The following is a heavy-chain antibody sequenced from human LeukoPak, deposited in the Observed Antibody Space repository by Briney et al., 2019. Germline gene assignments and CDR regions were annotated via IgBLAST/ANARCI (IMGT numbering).Heavy chain of an antibody. J-gene: IGHJ5*02. Sequence: SETLSLTCTVSGGSISSGGYYWSWIRQHPGKGLEWIGYIYYSGSTNYNPSLKSRVTISVDTSKNQFSLKLSSVTAADTAVYYCARGSLEQWKRYKRNWFDPWGQGTLVTVSS. D-gene: IGHD6-19*01. CDR2: IYYSGST. V-gene: IGHV4-31*03. CDR1: GGSISSGGYY. CDR3: ARGSLEQWKRYKRNWFDP.